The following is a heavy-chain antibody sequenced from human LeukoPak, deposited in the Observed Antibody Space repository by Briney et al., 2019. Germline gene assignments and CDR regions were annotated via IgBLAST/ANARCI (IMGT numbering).Heavy chain of an antibody. CDR3: AKEGFGSGEAY. V-gene: IGHV3-53*01. CDR2: IYSAGST. D-gene: IGHD3-10*01. J-gene: IGHJ4*02. Sequence: GGSLRLSCTVSGFTVSSNSMSWVRQAPGKGLEWVSFIYSAGSTHYSDSVKGRFTTSIDNSKNTLYLQMNSLRAEDTAVYYCAKEGFGSGEAYWGQGTLVTVSS. CDR1: GFTVSSNS.